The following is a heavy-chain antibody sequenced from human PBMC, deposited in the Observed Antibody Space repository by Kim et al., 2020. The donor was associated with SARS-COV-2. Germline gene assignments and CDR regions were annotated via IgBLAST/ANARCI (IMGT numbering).Heavy chain of an antibody. V-gene: IGHV3-53*01. Sequence: GGSLRLSCAASGFTVSSNYMSWVRRAPGKGLEWVSVIYRGGSTHYADSVKGRFTISRDNSKNTLYLQMNSLRAEDTAVYYCVRGSPGISGYSYDYLDYWGQGTLVTVSS. J-gene: IGHJ4*02. CDR2: IYRGGST. D-gene: IGHD3-22*01. CDR1: GFTVSSNY. CDR3: VRGSPGISGYSYDYLDY.